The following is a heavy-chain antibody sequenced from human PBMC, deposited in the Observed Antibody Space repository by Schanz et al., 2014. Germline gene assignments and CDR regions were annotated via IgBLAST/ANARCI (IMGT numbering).Heavy chain of an antibody. CDR1: GFTFSNYA. Sequence: QVQLVESGGGVVQPGRSLRLSCAASGFTFSNYAMHWVRQAPGKGLEWVAATRYDGNNKYYVDSVKGRFTISRDNSKNTLYLQVNSLRAEDTAVYYCVRDLGGDQTDYWGQGTLVTVSS. CDR2: TRYDGNNK. V-gene: IGHV3-33*08. J-gene: IGHJ4*02. D-gene: IGHD4-17*01. CDR3: VRDLGGDQTDY.